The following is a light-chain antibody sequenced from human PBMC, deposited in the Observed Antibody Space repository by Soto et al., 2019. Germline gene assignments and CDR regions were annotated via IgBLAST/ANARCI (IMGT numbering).Light chain of an antibody. J-gene: IGKJ1*01. CDR3: QQNKDWPGT. Sequence: MTQSPATLSVSPGERATLSCRASHSVSSYLAWYQQKPGQAPRLLIYDASTRATGIPVRFSGSGSGTEFTLTISSLQSEDFGVYYCQQNKDWPGTFGQGTKVDIK. CDR1: HSVSSY. V-gene: IGKV3-15*01. CDR2: DAS.